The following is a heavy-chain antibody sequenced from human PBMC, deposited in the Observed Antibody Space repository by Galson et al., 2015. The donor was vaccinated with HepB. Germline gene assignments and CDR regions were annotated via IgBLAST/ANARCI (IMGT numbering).Heavy chain of an antibody. D-gene: IGHD1-1*01. CDR1: GYTFTGYY. CDR2: INPNSGGT. J-gene: IGHJ2*01. V-gene: IGHV1-2*02. Sequence: SVKVSCKASGYTFTGYYMHWVRQAPGQGLEWMGWINPNSGGTNYAQKFQGRVTMTRDTSISTAYMELSRLRSDDTAVYFCARGCRETGDWIRRGCYFDLWGRGTLVTVSS. CDR3: ARGCRETGDWIRRGCYFDL.